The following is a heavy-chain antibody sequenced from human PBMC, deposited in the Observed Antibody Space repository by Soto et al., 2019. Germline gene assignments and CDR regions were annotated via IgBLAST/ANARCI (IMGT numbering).Heavy chain of an antibody. J-gene: IGHJ6*02. CDR1: GDSVSSNSAA. Sequence: PSQTLSLTCAISGDSVSSNSAAWSWIRQSPSRGLEWLGRTYYRSKWYNDYAVSVKSRITINPDTSKNQFSLQLNSVTPEDTAVYYCARVRFDSYGPPAFYYYYYYGMDVWGQGTTVTVSS. V-gene: IGHV6-1*01. CDR3: ARVRFDSYGPPAFYYYYYYGMDV. CDR2: TYYRSKWYN. D-gene: IGHD5-18*01.